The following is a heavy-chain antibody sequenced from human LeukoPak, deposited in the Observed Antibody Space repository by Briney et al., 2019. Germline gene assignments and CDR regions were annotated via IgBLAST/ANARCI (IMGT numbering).Heavy chain of an antibody. CDR2: ISSSGSTI. J-gene: IGHJ4*02. V-gene: IGHV3-48*01. Sequence: GGSLRLSCVASGFTFSRYSMLWVRQAPGKGLQWLSYISSSGSTIYYADSVKGRFTISRDNAKNSLFLQMSSLRVDDTAVYYWARGSFHYYPSFWGQGTLVTVSS. CDR3: ARGSFHYYPSF. D-gene: IGHD3-10*01. CDR1: GFTFSRYS.